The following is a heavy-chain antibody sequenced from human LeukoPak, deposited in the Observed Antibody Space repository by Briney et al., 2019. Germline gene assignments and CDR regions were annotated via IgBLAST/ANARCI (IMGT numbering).Heavy chain of an antibody. D-gene: IGHD3-22*01. CDR3: ARGRKIVVVMGGFFDY. J-gene: IGHJ4*02. Sequence: TGGSLRLSCAASGFTFSSYWMNWARQAPGKGLEWVASINHNGNVNYYVDSVKGRFTISRDNAKNSLYLQMDSLRVEDTAVYYCARGRKIVVVMGGFFDYWGQGTLVTVSS. CDR1: GFTFSSYW. V-gene: IGHV3-7*03. CDR2: INHNGNVN.